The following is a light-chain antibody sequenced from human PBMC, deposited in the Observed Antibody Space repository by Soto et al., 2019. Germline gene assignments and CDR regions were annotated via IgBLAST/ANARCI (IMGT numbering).Light chain of an antibody. J-gene: IGKJ4*01. Sequence: DIQMTQSPSSLSASVGDRVTITGRASQSISIYLNWYQQKPGKAPKLLINGASSLQSGVPSRFSGSGSGADFALTISSLQPEDFATYYCQQSYNTPGTFGGGTKVDIK. CDR3: QQSYNTPGT. V-gene: IGKV1-39*01. CDR2: GAS. CDR1: QSISIY.